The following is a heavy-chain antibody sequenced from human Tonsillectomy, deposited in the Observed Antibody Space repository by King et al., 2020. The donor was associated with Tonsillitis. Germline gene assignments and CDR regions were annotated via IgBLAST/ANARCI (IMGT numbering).Heavy chain of an antibody. J-gene: IGHJ4*02. V-gene: IGHV3-66*01. CDR2: MYSCGST. CDR1: GFTVSINY. Sequence: VQLVESGGGLVQPGGSLRLSCASSGFTVSINYMSWVLQAPGKGLEWVSVMYSCGSTYYADSVKGRFTISRDNSKNTLYLQMNSLRAGDTAVYYCARGRYSSFYFDYWGQGTLVTVSS. CDR3: ARGRYSSFYFDY. D-gene: IGHD6-13*01.